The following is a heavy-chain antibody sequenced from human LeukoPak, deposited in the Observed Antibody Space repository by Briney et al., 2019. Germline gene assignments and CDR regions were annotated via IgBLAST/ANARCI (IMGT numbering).Heavy chain of an antibody. CDR1: GYTFTSYA. D-gene: IGHD5-18*01. J-gene: IGHJ4*02. V-gene: IGHV1-3*01. Sequence: ASVKVSCKASGYTFTSYAMHWVRQAPGQRLEWMGWINAGNGNTKYSQKFQGRVTITRDTSASTAYMELSSLRSEDTAVYYCARDRWLSYGLYGDVVFDYWGQGTLVTVYS. CDR2: INAGNGNT. CDR3: ARDRWLSYGLYGDVVFDY.